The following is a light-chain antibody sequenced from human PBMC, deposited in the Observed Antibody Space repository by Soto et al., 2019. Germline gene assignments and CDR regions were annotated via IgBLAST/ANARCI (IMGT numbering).Light chain of an antibody. CDR1: QSVSSTY. Sequence: EIVLTQSPGTLSLSPGERATLSCRASQSVSSTYLAWYQQKPGQAPRLLIYGASIRATGVPDRFIGSGSGTDLTLHISRLEPEDFAVYYCQQYGSSPYTFGQGTKLEIK. CDR2: GAS. J-gene: IGKJ2*01. CDR3: QQYGSSPYT. V-gene: IGKV3-20*01.